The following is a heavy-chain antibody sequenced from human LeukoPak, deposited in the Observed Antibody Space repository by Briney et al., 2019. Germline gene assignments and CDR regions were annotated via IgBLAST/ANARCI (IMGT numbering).Heavy chain of an antibody. Sequence: SVKVSCKASGYTLTSYDINWVRQATGQGLEWMGWMNPNSGNTGYAQKFQGRVTMTRNTSISTAYMELSSLRSEDTAVYYCARGSYSGSRVRSKGYGMDVWGQGTTVTVSS. V-gene: IGHV1-8*01. CDR3: ARGSYSGSRVRSKGYGMDV. D-gene: IGHD1-26*01. CDR2: MNPNSGNT. CDR1: GYTLTSYD. J-gene: IGHJ6*02.